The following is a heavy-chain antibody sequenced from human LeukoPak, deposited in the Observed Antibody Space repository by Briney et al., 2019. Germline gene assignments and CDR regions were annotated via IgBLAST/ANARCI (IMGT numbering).Heavy chain of an antibody. CDR1: GGSISINNYY. V-gene: IGHV4-39*01. D-gene: IGHD2-2*02. Sequence: PSETLSLTCTVSGGSISINNYYWGWIRQPPGKGLEWIGSIYYSGSTYYNPSLKSRVTISVDTSKSQFSLKVTSVTAADTAVYYCSSIPRSRPRWFDPWGQGTLVTVSS. CDR2: IYYSGST. J-gene: IGHJ5*02. CDR3: SSIPRSRPRWFDP.